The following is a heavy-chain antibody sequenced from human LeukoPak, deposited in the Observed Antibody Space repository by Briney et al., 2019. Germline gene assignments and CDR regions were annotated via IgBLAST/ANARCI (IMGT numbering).Heavy chain of an antibody. CDR3: ARGPSIAAARTRGYYFDY. D-gene: IGHD6-13*01. J-gene: IGHJ4*02. CDR1: GGSFSGYY. CDR2: INHSGST. V-gene: IGHV4-34*01. Sequence: PSETLSLTCAVYGGSFSGYYCSWIRQPPGKGLEWIGEINHSGSTNYNPSLKSRVTISVDTSKNQFSLKLSSVTAADTAVYYCARGPSIAAARTRGYYFDYWGQGTLVTVSS.